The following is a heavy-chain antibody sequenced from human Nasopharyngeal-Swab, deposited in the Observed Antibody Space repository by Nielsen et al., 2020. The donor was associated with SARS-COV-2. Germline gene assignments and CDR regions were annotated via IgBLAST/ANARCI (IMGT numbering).Heavy chain of an antibody. CDR1: GFTFSSYA. CDR3: ARDDYGDYVWSFDY. CDR2: ISYDGSNK. J-gene: IGHJ4*02. Sequence: GESLEISWAASGFTFSSYAMHWVRQAPGKGLEWVAVISYDGSNKYYADSVKGRFTISRDNSKNTLYLQMNSLRAEDTAVYYCARDDYGDYVWSFDYWGQGTLVTVSS. V-gene: IGHV3-30*04. D-gene: IGHD4-17*01.